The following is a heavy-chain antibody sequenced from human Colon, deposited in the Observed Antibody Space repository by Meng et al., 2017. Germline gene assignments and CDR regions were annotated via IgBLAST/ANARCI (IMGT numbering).Heavy chain of an antibody. CDR2: VRSKPAGGIT. CDR3: TTTYGAGP. D-gene: IGHD4-17*01. CDR1: GFAFSDAW. V-gene: IGHV3-15*01. Sequence: GESLKISCEASGFAFSDAWMSWVRQAPGKGLEWVGRVRSKPAGGITEYAAPVKGRFIISRDDSKNTMFLQMNSLKSEDTAVYFCTTTYGAGPWAQGTLVTVSS. J-gene: IGHJ5*02.